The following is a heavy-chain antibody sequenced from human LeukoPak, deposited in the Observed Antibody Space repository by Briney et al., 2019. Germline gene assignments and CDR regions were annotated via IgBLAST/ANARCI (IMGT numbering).Heavy chain of an antibody. J-gene: IGHJ3*02. CDR3: ARAPSGSYYGGAFDI. V-gene: IGHV1-18*01. D-gene: IGHD1-26*01. Sequence: GASVKVSCKAAGCAFTSYDISWVRQAPGQGIEWMGWISAYNGNTNYAQKLQGRVTMTTDTSTSTAYMELRSLRSDDTAVYYCARAPSGSYYGGAFDIWGQGTVVTVSS. CDR1: GCAFTSYD. CDR2: ISAYNGNT.